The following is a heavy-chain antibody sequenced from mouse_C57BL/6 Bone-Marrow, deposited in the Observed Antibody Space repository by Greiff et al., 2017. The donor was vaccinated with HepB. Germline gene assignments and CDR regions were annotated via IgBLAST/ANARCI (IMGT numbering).Heavy chain of an antibody. V-gene: IGHV1-81*01. D-gene: IGHD3-2*02. Sequence: VQRVESGAELARPGASVKLSCKASGYTFTSYGISWVKQRTGQGLEWIGEIYPRSGNTYYNEKFKGKATLTADKSSSTAYMELRSLTSEDSAVYFCARGGDSSGYEGVYWGQGTLVTVSA. J-gene: IGHJ3*01. CDR3: ARGGDSSGYEGVY. CDR1: GYTFTSYG. CDR2: IYPRSGNT.